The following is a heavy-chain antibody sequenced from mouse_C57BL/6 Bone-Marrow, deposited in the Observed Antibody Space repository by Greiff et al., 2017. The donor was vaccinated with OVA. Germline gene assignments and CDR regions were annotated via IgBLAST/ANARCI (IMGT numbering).Heavy chain of an antibody. Sequence: VQLKQSGAELVRPGASVKLSCTASGFNIKDYYMHWVKQRPEQGLEWIGRIDPEDGDTEYAPKFQGKATMTADTSSNTAYLQLSSLTSEDTAVYYCTNGSSPYYFDYWGQGTTLTVSS. CDR3: TNGSSPYYFDY. CDR2: IDPEDGDT. J-gene: IGHJ2*01. D-gene: IGHD1-1*01. V-gene: IGHV14-1*01. CDR1: GFNIKDYY.